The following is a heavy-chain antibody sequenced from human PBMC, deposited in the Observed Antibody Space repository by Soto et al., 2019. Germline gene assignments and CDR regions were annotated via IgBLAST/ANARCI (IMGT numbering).Heavy chain of an antibody. CDR2: INPSDGST. CDR3: ARGYGSGSYFAV. V-gene: IGHV1-46*01. D-gene: IGHD3-10*01. J-gene: IGHJ6*02. CDR1: GYSFTNYF. Sequence: ASVKVSCKASGYSFTNYFMHWVRQAPGQGLERMGIINPSDGSTSYAQKFQGRVTMTRDTSTSTVYMELSSLRSEDTAVYYCARGYGSGSYFAVWGQGTTVTVSS.